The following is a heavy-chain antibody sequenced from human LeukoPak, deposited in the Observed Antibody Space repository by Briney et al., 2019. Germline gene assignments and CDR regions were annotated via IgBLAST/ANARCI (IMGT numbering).Heavy chain of an antibody. CDR3: TRANCVNGVCYHFDY. Sequence: GGSLRLSCTASGFTFGDYAMSWVRQAPGKGLGWVGFIRKKGFGGTTEYAASVKGRFTISRDDSKSIAYLQMNSLKTEDTAVYYCTRANCVNGVCYHFDYWGQGTLVTVSS. CDR2: IRKKGFGGTT. J-gene: IGHJ4*02. D-gene: IGHD2-8*01. CDR1: GFTFGDYA. V-gene: IGHV3-49*04.